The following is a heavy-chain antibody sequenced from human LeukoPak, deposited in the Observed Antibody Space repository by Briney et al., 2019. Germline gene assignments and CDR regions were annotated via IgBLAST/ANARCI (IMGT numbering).Heavy chain of an antibody. CDR3: AKDLEGPPVVVPAAMADY. CDR1: GFTFSSYS. D-gene: IGHD2-2*01. J-gene: IGHJ4*02. V-gene: IGHV3-21*04. CDR2: ISSSSSYI. Sequence: GGSLRLSCAASGFTFSSYSMNWVRQAPGKGLEWVSSISSSSSYIYYADSVKGRFTISRDNAKNSLYLQMNSLRAEDTAVYYCAKDLEGPPVVVPAAMADYWGQGTLVTVSS.